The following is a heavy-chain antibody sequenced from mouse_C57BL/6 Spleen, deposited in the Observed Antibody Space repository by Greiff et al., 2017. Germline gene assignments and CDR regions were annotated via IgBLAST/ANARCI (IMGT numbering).Heavy chain of an antibody. Sequence: EVQLQQSGPELVKPGASVKISCKASGYTFTDYYMNWVKQSHGKSLEWIGDINPNNGGTSYTQKLQGKATLTVDNSYSTAYRELRGLTSEDAAVYYCASGGEWAMDYWGAGTSVTVSS. V-gene: IGHV1-26*01. J-gene: IGHJ4*01. CDR1: GYTFTDYY. CDR3: ASGGEWAMDY. CDR2: INPNNGGT.